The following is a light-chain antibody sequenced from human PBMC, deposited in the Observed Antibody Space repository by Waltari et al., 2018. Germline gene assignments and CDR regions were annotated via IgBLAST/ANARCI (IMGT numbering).Light chain of an antibody. CDR3: RHYVNLPVT. J-gene: IGKJ1*01. CDR2: AAS. Sequence: EIVLTQSPGTLSLSPGERATLSCRASQSVSRTLAWYKQKPGQAPRLLIYAASTSATGVPYRFSGSGSGTDFSLTISRLDPEDFAVYYCRHYVNLPVTFGQGTKVEI. V-gene: IGKV3-20*01. CDR1: QSVSRT.